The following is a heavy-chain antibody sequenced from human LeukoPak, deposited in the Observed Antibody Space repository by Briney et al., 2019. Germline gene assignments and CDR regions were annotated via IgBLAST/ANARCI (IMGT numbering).Heavy chain of an antibody. Sequence: GGSLRLSCAGSGFTFTNYAITWVRQAPGKGLEWVSVISGSGDTTYYADSVKGRFAISRDNSKNTLYLQINSLRAEDTALYYCGRGSGVNCYNVVDVWGQGTTVTVSS. D-gene: IGHD2-15*01. V-gene: IGHV3-23*01. CDR2: ISGSGDTT. CDR1: GFTFTNYA. J-gene: IGHJ6*02. CDR3: GRGSGVNCYNVVDV.